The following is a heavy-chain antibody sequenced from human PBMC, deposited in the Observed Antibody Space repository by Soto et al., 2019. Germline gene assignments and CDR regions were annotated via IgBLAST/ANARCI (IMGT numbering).Heavy chain of an antibody. CDR3: ARDIVATKIDY. D-gene: IGHD5-12*01. V-gene: IGHV1-46*01. CDR2: INPSGGST. CDR1: GYTFTSYY. J-gene: IGHJ4*02. Sequence: ASVKVSCKASGYTFTSYYMHWVRQAPGQGLEWMGIINPSGGSTSYAQKFQGRVTMTSDTSTSTAYMELRSLRSDDTAVYYCARDIVATKIDYWGQGTLVTVSS.